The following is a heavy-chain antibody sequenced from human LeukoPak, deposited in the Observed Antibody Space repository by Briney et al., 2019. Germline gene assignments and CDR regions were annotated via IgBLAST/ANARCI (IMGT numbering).Heavy chain of an antibody. CDR2: ISSSSSYI. CDR1: GFTFSSYS. J-gene: IGHJ3*02. CDR3: ARQYCSGGSCYVDAFDI. Sequence: PGGSLRLSCAAPGFTFSSYSMNWVRQAPGKGLEWVSSISSSSSYIYYADSVKGRFTISRDNAKNSLYLQMNSLRAEDTAVYYCARQYCSGGSCYVDAFDIWGQGTMVTVSS. D-gene: IGHD2-15*01. V-gene: IGHV3-21*01.